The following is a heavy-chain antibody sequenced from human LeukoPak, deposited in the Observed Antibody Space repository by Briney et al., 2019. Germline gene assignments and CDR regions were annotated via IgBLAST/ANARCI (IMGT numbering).Heavy chain of an antibody. V-gene: IGHV3-30*04. D-gene: IGHD3-16*01. CDR3: ARDWESYFDY. CDR1: GFTFSSYA. Sequence: GRSLRLSCAASGFTFSSYAMHWVRQAPGKGLEWVAVISYDGSNKYYADSVKGRFTISGDNSKNTLYLQMNSLRAEDTAVYYCARDWESYFDYWGQGTLVTVSS. CDR2: ISYDGSNK. J-gene: IGHJ4*02.